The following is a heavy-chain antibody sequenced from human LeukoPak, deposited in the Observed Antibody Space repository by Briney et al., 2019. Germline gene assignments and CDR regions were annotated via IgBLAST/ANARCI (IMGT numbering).Heavy chain of an antibody. CDR1: GFTFDDYG. J-gene: IGHJ4*02. CDR2: INWNGGST. D-gene: IGHD3-3*01. CDR3: ARAYDFWSGYRPDY. Sequence: GGSLRLSCAASGFTFDDYGMSWVRQAPGKGLEWVSGINWNGGSTGYADSVKGRFTISRDNAKNSLYLQMNSLRAEDTALYYCARAYDFWSGYRPDYWGRGTLVTVSS. V-gene: IGHV3-20*04.